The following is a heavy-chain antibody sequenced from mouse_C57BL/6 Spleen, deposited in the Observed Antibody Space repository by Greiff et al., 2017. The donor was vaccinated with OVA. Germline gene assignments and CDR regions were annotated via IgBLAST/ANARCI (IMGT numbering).Heavy chain of an antibody. D-gene: IGHD2-3*01. CDR2: IYPGDGDT. CDR1: GYAFSSSW. J-gene: IGHJ2*01. CDR3: ARVYERGYFDY. Sequence: QVQLQQSGPELVKPGASVKISCKASGYAFSSSWMNWVKQRPGKGLEWIGRIYPGDGDTNYNGKFKGKATLTADKSSSTAYMQLSSLTSEDSAVYFCARVYERGYFDYWGQGTTRTVSS. V-gene: IGHV1-82*01.